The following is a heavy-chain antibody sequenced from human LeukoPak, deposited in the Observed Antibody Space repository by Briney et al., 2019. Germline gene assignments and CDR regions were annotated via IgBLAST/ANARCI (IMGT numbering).Heavy chain of an antibody. D-gene: IGHD4-17*01. Sequence: PGGSLRLSCAASGFAFSSFSMKWVRRVPGKGLEWVSSISSSSSYIHYADSVKGRFTISRDNAKSSLYLQMNSVRAEDTAVYYCARDMGLTTVTTVCVFDIWGQGTMVTVSS. CDR1: GFAFSSFS. CDR3: ARDMGLTTVTTVCVFDI. CDR2: ISSSSSYI. V-gene: IGHV3-21*01. J-gene: IGHJ3*02.